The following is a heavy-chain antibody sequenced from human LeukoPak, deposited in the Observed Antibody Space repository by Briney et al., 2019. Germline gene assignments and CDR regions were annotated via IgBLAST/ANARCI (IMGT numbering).Heavy chain of an antibody. CDR1: GGSISGYY. Sequence: SETLSLTCTVSGGSISGYYWSWIRQSPGKGLVWIGYIHYSGSTSYNPSLKSRVTMSVDMSKNQFSLKLSSVTAADTALYYCARHFTYYYDSSGYPRDGFDIWGLGTVVTVSS. CDR2: IHYSGST. CDR3: ARHFTYYYDSSGYPRDGFDI. V-gene: IGHV4-59*08. D-gene: IGHD3-22*01. J-gene: IGHJ3*02.